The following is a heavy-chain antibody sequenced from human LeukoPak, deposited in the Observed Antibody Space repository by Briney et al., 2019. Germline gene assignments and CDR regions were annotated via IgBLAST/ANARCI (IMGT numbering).Heavy chain of an antibody. V-gene: IGHV3-23*01. CDR1: GXTFSSYA. CDR3: AKRTVYGGNAFDY. Sequence: GGSLRLSCAASGXTFSSYAMSWVRQAPGKGLEWVSAISGSGGSTYYADSVKGRFTISRDNSKNTLYLQMNSLRAEDTAVYYCAKRTVYGGNAFDYWGQGTLVTVSS. J-gene: IGHJ4*02. CDR2: ISGSGGST. D-gene: IGHD4-23*01.